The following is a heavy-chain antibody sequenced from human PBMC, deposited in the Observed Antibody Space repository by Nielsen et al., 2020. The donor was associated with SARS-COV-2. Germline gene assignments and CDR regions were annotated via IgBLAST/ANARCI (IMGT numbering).Heavy chain of an antibody. D-gene: IGHD3-3*01. V-gene: IGHV3-23*01. Sequence: WLRQPPGKGLEWVSAISGSGGSTYYADSVKGRFTISRDNSKNTLYLQMNSLRAEDTAVYYCAREGQVTIFGVVITSEYYGMDVWGQGTTVTVSS. J-gene: IGHJ6*02. CDR2: ISGSGGST. CDR3: AREGQVTIFGVVITSEYYGMDV.